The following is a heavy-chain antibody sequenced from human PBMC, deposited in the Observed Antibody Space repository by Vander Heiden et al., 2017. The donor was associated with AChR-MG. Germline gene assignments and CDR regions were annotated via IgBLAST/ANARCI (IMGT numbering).Heavy chain of an antibody. V-gene: IGHV3-64*02. CDR3: ARGRSASCYDGMDV. Sequence: EVQLVESGAGLVQPGGSLRLSCAASGFTFSTNAMHWGRPSPGKGLGYVSSICTNGGSTYYADSVKGRFTISRDNSKNTLYLKMGSLRAEDMAVYVCARGRSASCYDGMDVWGQGTTVTVSS. CDR2: ICTNGGST. CDR1: GFTFSTNA. D-gene: IGHD2-2*01. J-gene: IGHJ6*02.